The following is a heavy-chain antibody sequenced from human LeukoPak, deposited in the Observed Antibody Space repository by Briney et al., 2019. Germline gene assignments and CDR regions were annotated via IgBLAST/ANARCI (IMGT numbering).Heavy chain of an antibody. D-gene: IGHD6-13*01. CDR1: GFTFSSYA. J-gene: IGHJ4*02. CDR2: ISGSGGST. Sequence: GGSLRLSCAASGFTFSSYAMSWVRQAPGKGLEWVSAISGSGGSTYYADSVKGRFTISRDNSKNTLYLQMNSLRAEDTAVYYGASEIAAAGVFDYWGQGTLVTVSS. CDR3: ASEIAAAGVFDY. V-gene: IGHV3-23*01.